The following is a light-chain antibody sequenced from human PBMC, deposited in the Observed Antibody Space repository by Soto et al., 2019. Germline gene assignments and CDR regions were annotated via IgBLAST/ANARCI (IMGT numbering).Light chain of an antibody. CDR2: STS. V-gene: IGLV7-43*01. CDR3: LLYYGGARV. CDR1: TGAVTSGYY. Sequence: QAVVTQEPSLTVSPGGTVTLTCASSTGAVTSGYYPNWFQQKPGQAPRAPIYSTSNKHSWTPARFSGSLLGGKAALTLSGVQPEDEAEYYCLLYYGGARVFGTGTKLTVL. J-gene: IGLJ1*01.